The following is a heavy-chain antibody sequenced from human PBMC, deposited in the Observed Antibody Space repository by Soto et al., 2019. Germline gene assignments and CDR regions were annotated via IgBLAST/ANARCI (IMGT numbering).Heavy chain of an antibody. CDR2: INHSGST. Sequence: QVQLQQWGAGLLKPSETLSLTCAVYGGSFSGYYWSWIRQPPGKGLEWIGEINHSGSTNYNPSLKSRVTISVDTAKNQFSLKRSSVTAADTAVYYCARVGVGYSSSWYRGGGYYYYGMDVWGQGTTVTVSS. CDR1: GGSFSGYY. CDR3: ARVGVGYSSSWYRGGGYYYYGMDV. J-gene: IGHJ6*02. V-gene: IGHV4-34*01. D-gene: IGHD6-13*01.